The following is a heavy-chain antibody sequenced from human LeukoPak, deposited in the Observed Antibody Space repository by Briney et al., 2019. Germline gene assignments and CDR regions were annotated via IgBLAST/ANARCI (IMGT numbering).Heavy chain of an antibody. CDR3: ARDSTYYYDSGSSGPHYFDN. Sequence: GGSLRLSCAASGFTFSSYAMSWVRQAPGKGLEWVSAISGSGGSTYYADSVKGRFTISRDISKNTLYLQLNSLRAEDTAVYYCARDSTYYYDSGSSGPHYFDNWGQGTLVTVSS. CDR2: ISGSGGST. D-gene: IGHD3-10*01. V-gene: IGHV3-23*01. J-gene: IGHJ4*02. CDR1: GFTFSSYA.